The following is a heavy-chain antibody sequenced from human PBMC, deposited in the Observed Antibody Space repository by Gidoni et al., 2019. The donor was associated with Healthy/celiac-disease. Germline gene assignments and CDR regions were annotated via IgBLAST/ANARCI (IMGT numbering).Heavy chain of an antibody. CDR3: ARGNHDDYGGNP. CDR2: ISSSSSYI. Sequence: EVQLVESGGGLVKPGGSLRLSFAASGFTFSSYSMNWVRQAPGKGLEWVSSISSSSSYIYYADSVKGRFTISRDNAKNSLYLQMNSLRAEDTAVYYCARGNHDDYGGNPWGQGTLVTVSS. V-gene: IGHV3-21*01. J-gene: IGHJ4*02. D-gene: IGHD4-17*01. CDR1: GFTFSSYS.